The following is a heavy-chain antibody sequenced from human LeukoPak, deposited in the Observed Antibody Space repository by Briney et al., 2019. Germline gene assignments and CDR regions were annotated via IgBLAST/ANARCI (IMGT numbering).Heavy chain of an antibody. CDR2: INHSGST. D-gene: IGHD6-13*01. CDR1: GGSISSYY. J-gene: IGHJ4*02. Sequence: SETLSLTCTVSGGSISSYYWSWIRQPPGKGLEWIGEINHSGSTNYNPSLKSRVTISVDTSKNQFSLKLSSVTAADTAVYYCARGPTYSSSRRPSSSWYGRRAFDYWGQGTLVTVSS. V-gene: IGHV4-34*01. CDR3: ARGPTYSSSRRPSSSWYGRRAFDY.